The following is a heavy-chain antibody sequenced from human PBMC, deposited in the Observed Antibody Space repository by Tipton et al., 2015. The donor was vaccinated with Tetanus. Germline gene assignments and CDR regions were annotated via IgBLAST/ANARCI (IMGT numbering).Heavy chain of an antibody. Sequence: QLVQSGPEVKKPGSSVKVSCKASGGTFSNYALSWVRQAPGQGLEWVGGITPIFGTTNSAPKFQGRVTITADESTSTAYMELSSLRSEYPGLYYCARAPNLISRAYDYWGQGTQITVSS. CDR1: GGTFSNYA. J-gene: IGHJ4*02. CDR2: ITPIFGTT. D-gene: IGHD1-14*01. CDR3: ARAPNLISRAYDY. V-gene: IGHV1-69*01.